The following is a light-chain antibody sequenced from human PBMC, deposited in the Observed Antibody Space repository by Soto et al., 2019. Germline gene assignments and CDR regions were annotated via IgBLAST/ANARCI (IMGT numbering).Light chain of an antibody. Sequence: DIQMTQSPSSLSASVGYRVTITCRASQSISSYLNWYQQKPGKAPKLLIYDASNLETGVPSRFSGSGSGTEFTLTISSLQPDDFATYYCQDYNNYPWTFGQGTKVDIK. CDR3: QDYNNYPWT. V-gene: IGKV1-33*01. J-gene: IGKJ1*01. CDR1: QSISSY. CDR2: DAS.